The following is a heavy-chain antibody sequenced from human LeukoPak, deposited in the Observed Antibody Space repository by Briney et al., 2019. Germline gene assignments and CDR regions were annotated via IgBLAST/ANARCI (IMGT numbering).Heavy chain of an antibody. V-gene: IGHV3-48*01. CDR1: GFTFSSYS. CDR3: AREGYYDSSGYYYRAFDY. CDR2: ISTSSSTI. Sequence: GGSLRLSCAASGFTFSSYSMNWVRQGPGKGLEWVSYISTSSSTIYYADSVKGRSTISRDNAKNSLYLQMNSLRAEDTAVYYCAREGYYDSSGYYYRAFDYWGQGTLVTVSS. D-gene: IGHD3-22*01. J-gene: IGHJ4*02.